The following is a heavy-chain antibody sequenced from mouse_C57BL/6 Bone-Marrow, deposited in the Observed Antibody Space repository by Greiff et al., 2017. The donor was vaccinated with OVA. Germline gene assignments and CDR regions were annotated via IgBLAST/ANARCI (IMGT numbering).Heavy chain of an antibody. CDR3: ALKAQFITTVVADY. J-gene: IGHJ2*01. CDR1: GYTFTSYW. V-gene: IGHV1-74*01. D-gene: IGHD1-1*01. CDR2: IHPSDSDT. Sequence: QVQLQQPGAELVKPGASVKVSCKASGYTFTSYWMHWVKQRPGQGLEWIGRIHPSDSDTNYNQKFEGKATLTVDKSSSTAYMQLNSLTSDDSSVYYCALKAQFITTVVADYWGQGTTLTVSS.